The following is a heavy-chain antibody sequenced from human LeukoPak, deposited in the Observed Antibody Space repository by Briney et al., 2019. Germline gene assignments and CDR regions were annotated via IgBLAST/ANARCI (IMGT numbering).Heavy chain of an antibody. J-gene: IGHJ4*02. D-gene: IGHD3-9*01. CDR1: GFTFSSYA. V-gene: IGHV3-23*01. CDR3: AKILDWLLSSLLFDY. Sequence: GGSLRPSCAASGFTFSSYAMSWVRQAPGKGLEWVSTISSSDNSTYYADSVKGRFTISRDNSKNTLYLQMNSLRAEDTAVYYCAKILDWLLSSLLFDYWGQGTLVTVSS. CDR2: ISSSDNST.